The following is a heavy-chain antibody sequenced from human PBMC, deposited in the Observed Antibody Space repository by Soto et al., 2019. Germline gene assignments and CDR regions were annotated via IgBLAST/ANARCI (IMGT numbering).Heavy chain of an antibody. J-gene: IGHJ3*02. CDR2: ISGSGGST. V-gene: IGHV3-23*01. CDR3: AKSGYCSSTSCYAATVTTSQAFDI. CDR1: GFTFSSYA. Sequence: GGSLRLSCAASGFTFSSYAMSWVRQAPGKGLEWVSAISGSGGSTYYADSVKGRFTISRDNSKNTLYLQMNSLRAEDTAVYYCAKSGYCSSTSCYAATVTTSQAFDIWGQGTMVTVSS. D-gene: IGHD2-2*03.